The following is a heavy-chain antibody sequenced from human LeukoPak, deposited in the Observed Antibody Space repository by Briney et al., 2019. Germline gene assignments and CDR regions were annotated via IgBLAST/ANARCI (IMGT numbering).Heavy chain of an antibody. V-gene: IGHV4-61*01. D-gene: IGHD3-3*01. J-gene: IGHJ4*02. CDR1: GGSVSSGSYY. CDR2: IYYTGST. CDR3: ARAPRGLEFSPGLY. Sequence: SETLSLTCTVSGGSVSSGSYYWSWIRQPPGKGLEWIGYIYYTGSTNYNPSLKSRVTMSVDTSKNQFSLNLSSVTAADTAVYYCARAPRGLEFSPGLYWGQGTLVTVSS.